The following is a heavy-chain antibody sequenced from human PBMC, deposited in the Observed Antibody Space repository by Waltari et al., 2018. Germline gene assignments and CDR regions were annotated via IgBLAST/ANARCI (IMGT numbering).Heavy chain of an antibody. CDR2: IYAAGGT. D-gene: IGHD5-12*01. CDR3: ARAGLGSPLEWQRMFDS. Sequence: EAKLLWDGGFLIEREGYQGLTCAAWVLSARFHLMAWVRQTPGKGLECVSVIYAAGGTYYADSVKGRFTISRDTSKSTLYLQMDSLRVEDSAVYYCARAGLGSPLEWQRMFDSWGQGTLVTVSS. CDR1: VLSARFHL. J-gene: IGHJ4*02. V-gene: IGHV3-53*01.